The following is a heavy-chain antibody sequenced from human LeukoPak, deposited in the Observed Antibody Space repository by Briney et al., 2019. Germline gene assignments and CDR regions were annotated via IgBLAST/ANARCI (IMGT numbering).Heavy chain of an antibody. CDR1: GFTFSDSS. V-gene: IGHV3-48*04. J-gene: IGHJ4*02. D-gene: IGHD1-1*01. CDR2: ISSRSSAI. Sequence: GGSLRLSCAASGFTFSDSSINWVRQAPGKGLEWLSYISSRSSAIYYADSVKGRFTVSRDNAGNSLYLQMNNLRAEDTAVYYCAKSRSGSANWALQIFDNWGQGTLVTVSS. CDR3: AKSRSGSANWALQIFDN.